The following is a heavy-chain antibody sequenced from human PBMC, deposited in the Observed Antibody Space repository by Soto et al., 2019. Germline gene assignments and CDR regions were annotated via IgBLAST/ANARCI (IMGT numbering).Heavy chain of an antibody. J-gene: IGHJ4*02. Sequence: PGGSLRLSCAASGFTYSTYTMHWVRQAPGKGLEWVAVISYDGNNKFYADSVKGRFTISRDSSKNTLSLQLDSLRTEDTAVYYCAKTFYQGRLGEVFDYWGQGTQVTVSS. CDR3: AKTFYQGRLGEVFDY. V-gene: IGHV3-30-3*01. D-gene: IGHD2-2*01. CDR2: ISYDGNNK. CDR1: GFTYSTYT.